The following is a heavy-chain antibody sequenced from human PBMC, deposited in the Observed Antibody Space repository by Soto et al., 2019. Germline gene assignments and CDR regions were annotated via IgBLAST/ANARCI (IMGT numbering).Heavy chain of an antibody. J-gene: IGHJ6*02. D-gene: IGHD2-2*01. CDR2: INPNSGGT. CDR1: GYTFTGYY. Sequence: ASVKVSCKASGYTFTGYYMHWVRQAPGQGLEWMGWINPNSGGTNYAQKFQGWVTMTRDTSISTAYMELSRLRSDDTAVYYCARTACESISCSHYFNYGMDVWGQGPTVTVSS. CDR3: ARTACESISCSHYFNYGMDV. V-gene: IGHV1-2*04.